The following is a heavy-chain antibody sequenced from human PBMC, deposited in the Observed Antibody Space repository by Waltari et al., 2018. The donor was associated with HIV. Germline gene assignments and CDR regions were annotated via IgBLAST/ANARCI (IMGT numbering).Heavy chain of an antibody. CDR1: GGSISSRSYY. J-gene: IGHJ5*02. V-gene: IGHV4-39*07. CDR3: AREGGRAAAGTSWFDP. D-gene: IGHD6-13*01. Sequence: QLQLQESGPGLVKPSETLSLTCTVSGGSISSRSYYWGWIRQPPGKGLEWIGSIYYSGSTYYNPSLKSRVTISVDTSKNQFSLKLSSVTAADTAVYYCAREGGRAAAGTSWFDPWGQGTLVTVSS. CDR2: IYYSGST.